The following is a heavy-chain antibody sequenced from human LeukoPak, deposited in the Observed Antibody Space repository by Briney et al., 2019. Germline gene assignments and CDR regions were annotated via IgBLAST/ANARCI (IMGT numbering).Heavy chain of an antibody. V-gene: IGHV4-59*08. CDR3: ARGFWSRYYDH. CDR1: GGSISTYY. J-gene: IGHJ4*02. Sequence: SETLSLTCTLSGGSISTYYWSWVRQPPGKGLEWIGYIYYTGSTDYNPSLKSRVTMSMDTSNNQFSLSLTSVTAADTAVYYCARGFWSRYYDHWGQGTLVTVSS. CDR2: IYYTGST. D-gene: IGHD2-8*02.